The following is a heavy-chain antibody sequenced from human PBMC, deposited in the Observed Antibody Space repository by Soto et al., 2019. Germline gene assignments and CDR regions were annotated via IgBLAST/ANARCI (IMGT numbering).Heavy chain of an antibody. CDR3: ASGRWFGDPLEIDY. J-gene: IGHJ4*02. Sequence: SETLSLTCTVSGGSISSYYWGWIRQPPGKGLEWIGSIYYSGSTYYNPSLKSRVTISVDTSKNQFSLKLSSVTAADTAVYYCASGRWFGDPLEIDYWGQGTLVTVSS. V-gene: IGHV4-39*01. D-gene: IGHD3-10*01. CDR1: GGSISSYY. CDR2: IYYSGST.